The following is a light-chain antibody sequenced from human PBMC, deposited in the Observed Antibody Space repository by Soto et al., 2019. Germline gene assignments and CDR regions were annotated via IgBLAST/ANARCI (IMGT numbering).Light chain of an antibody. CDR1: QSVSSY. J-gene: IGKJ1*01. CDR2: DAS. Sequence: EIVLTQSPATLSLSPGERATLSCRASQSVSSYLAWYQQKPCQAPRLLIYDASNRATGIPARFSGSGSGTAFTLTISSLEPEDFAVYDCQQRSNWPQWTFGQGTKVEIK. CDR3: QQRSNWPQWT. V-gene: IGKV3-11*01.